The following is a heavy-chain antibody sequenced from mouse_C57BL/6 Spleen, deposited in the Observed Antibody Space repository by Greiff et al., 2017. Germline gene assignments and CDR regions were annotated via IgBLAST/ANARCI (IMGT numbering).Heavy chain of an antibody. CDR1: GYTFTSYW. CDR2: IDPSDSET. D-gene: IGHD1-1*01. CDR3: AKRGYYVVS. J-gene: IGHJ2*03. Sequence: QVQLQQPGAELVRPGSSVKLSCKASGYTFTSYWMHWVKQRPIQGLEWIGNIDPSDSETHYNQKFKDKATLTVDKSSSTAYMQLRSLPSEDTAVYCCAKRGYYVVSWGQSTRLAVSS. V-gene: IGHV1-52*01.